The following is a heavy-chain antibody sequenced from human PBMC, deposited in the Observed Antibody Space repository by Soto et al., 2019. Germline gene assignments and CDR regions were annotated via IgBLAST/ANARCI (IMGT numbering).Heavy chain of an antibody. CDR1: GFTFSSYG. CDR2: IWYDGSNK. Sequence: GGSLRLSCAASGFTFSSYGMHWVRQAPGKGLEWVAVIWYDGSNKYYADSVKGRFTISRDNSKNTLYLQMNSLRAEDTAVYYCARGYYDSSGLDAFDIWGQGTMVTVSS. D-gene: IGHD3-22*01. J-gene: IGHJ3*02. V-gene: IGHV3-33*01. CDR3: ARGYYDSSGLDAFDI.